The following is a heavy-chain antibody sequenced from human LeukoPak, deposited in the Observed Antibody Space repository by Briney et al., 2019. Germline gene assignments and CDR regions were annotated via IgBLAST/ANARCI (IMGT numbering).Heavy chain of an antibody. D-gene: IGHD3-10*01. CDR1: GGSFSGYY. Sequence: SETLSLTCAVYGGSFSGYYWSWIRQPPGKGLQWIGYIYYSGSTYYNPSLKSRVTISVDTSKNQFSLKLSSVTAADTAVYYCARSPHYYGSGSYYLFDYWGQGTLVTVSS. CDR3: ARSPHYYGSGSYYLFDY. V-gene: IGHV4-30-4*01. J-gene: IGHJ4*02. CDR2: IYYSGST.